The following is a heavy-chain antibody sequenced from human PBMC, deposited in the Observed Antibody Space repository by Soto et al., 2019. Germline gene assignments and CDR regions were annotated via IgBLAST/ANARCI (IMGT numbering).Heavy chain of an antibody. D-gene: IGHD5-18*01. V-gene: IGHV1-2*02. CDR2: MNPKSGGA. CDR3: TRENIENSDGLYDAFDI. J-gene: IGHJ3*02. Sequence: WASVKVSCKTSGYTFTDYYTHWVRQAPGQGLEWMGWMNPKSGGAYFAQKFLGRVTLTRDTSIGTAYIEVNSLTSDDTAVYFCTRENIENSDGLYDAFDIWGQGTTVTVSS. CDR1: GYTFTDYY.